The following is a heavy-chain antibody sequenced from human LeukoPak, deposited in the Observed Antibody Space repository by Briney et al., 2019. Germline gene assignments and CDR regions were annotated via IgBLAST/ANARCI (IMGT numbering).Heavy chain of an antibody. D-gene: IGHD6-19*01. J-gene: IGHJ4*02. Sequence: GGSLRLSCAASGFSFTMYGIHWARQAPGKGLEWVAVISTDGNNEYYANSVKGRFTISRDNSKNTVYLQMTSLRTEDTAVYYCAKDQIGWAPGYVSGPLDQWGQGTLVTVSS. CDR3: AKDQIGWAPGYVSGPLDQ. CDR1: GFSFTMYG. V-gene: IGHV3-30*18. CDR2: ISTDGNNE.